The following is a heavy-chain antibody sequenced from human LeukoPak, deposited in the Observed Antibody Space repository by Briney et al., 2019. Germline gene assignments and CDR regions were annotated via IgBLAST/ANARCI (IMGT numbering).Heavy chain of an antibody. V-gene: IGHV3-23*01. CDR1: GFTFDDHG. J-gene: IGHJ4*02. CDR3: AAHSSGYYYGY. Sequence: PGGSLRLSCAGSGFTFDDHGMSWVRQAPGKGLEWVSAISGSGGSTYYADSVKGRFTISRDNSKNTLYLQMNSLRAEDTAVYYCAAHSSGYYYGYWGQGTLVTVSS. CDR2: ISGSGGST. D-gene: IGHD3-22*01.